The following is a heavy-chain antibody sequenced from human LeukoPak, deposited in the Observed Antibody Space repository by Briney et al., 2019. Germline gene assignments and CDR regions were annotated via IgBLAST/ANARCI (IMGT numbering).Heavy chain of an antibody. V-gene: IGHV4-39*07. CDR3: AILTYYDILPGSPAGAFDI. D-gene: IGHD3-9*01. Sequence: SETLSLTCTVSGGSISSYYWGWIRQPPGKGLEWIGSIYYSGSTYYNPSLKSRVTISVDTSKNQFSLKLSSVTAADTAVYYCAILTYYDILPGSPAGAFDIWGQGTMVTVSS. CDR2: IYYSGST. CDR1: GGSISSYY. J-gene: IGHJ3*02.